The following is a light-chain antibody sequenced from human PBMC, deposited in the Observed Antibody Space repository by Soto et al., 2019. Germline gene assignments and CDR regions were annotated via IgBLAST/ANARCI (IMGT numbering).Light chain of an antibody. CDR1: QGISNY. CDR2: AAS. J-gene: IGKJ1*01. Sequence: DIQMTQSPSSLSASVGDRVTITCRASQGISNYLAWYQQKPGKVPKLLIYAASTLQSEVTSRFSGSGSGTDFTLTISSLRPEDVATYYCQMYNSAPRTFGQGTKVEIK. V-gene: IGKV1-27*01. CDR3: QMYNSAPRT.